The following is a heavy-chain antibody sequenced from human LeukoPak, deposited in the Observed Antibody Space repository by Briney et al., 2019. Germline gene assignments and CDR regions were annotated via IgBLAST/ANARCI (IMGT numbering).Heavy chain of an antibody. CDR3: AKRHDSSGGWVVY. CDR1: GFIVSSNY. Sequence: GGSLRLSCAVSGFIVSSNYMNWVRQAPGKGLEWVSAISGSGGSTYYADSVKGRFTISRDNSKNTLYLQMNSLRAEDTAVYYSAKRHDSSGGWVVYWGQGTLVTVSS. D-gene: IGHD3-22*01. J-gene: IGHJ4*02. V-gene: IGHV3-23*01. CDR2: ISGSGGST.